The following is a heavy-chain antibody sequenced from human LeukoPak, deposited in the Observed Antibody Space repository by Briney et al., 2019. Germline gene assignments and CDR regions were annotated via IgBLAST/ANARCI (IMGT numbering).Heavy chain of an antibody. CDR1: GFTFSGYG. CDR2: ICYDGSNK. J-gene: IGHJ4*02. Sequence: GGSLRLSCAASGFTFSGYGMHWVRQAPGKGLEWVAVICYDGSNKYYADSVKGRFTISRDNSKNTLDLQMNTLRAEDTAVYYCARGAYCGGDCYDYWGQGTLVSVSS. D-gene: IGHD2-21*01. V-gene: IGHV3-33*01. CDR3: ARGAYCGGDCYDY.